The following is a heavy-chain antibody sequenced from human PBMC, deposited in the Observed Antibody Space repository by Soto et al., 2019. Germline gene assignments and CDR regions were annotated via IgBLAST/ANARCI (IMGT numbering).Heavy chain of an antibody. CDR2: ISAYNGNT. V-gene: IGHV1-18*01. CDR3: ARDFPHGDLPDNGMDV. J-gene: IGHJ6*02. Sequence: QVQLVQSGAAVKKPGASVKVSCKASGYTFTSYGISWVRQAPGQGLEWMGWISAYNGNTNYAQKLQGRVTMTTDTSTSTAYMELRSLRSDDTAVYYCARDFPHGDLPDNGMDVWGQGTTVTVSS. CDR1: GYTFTSYG. D-gene: IGHD4-17*01.